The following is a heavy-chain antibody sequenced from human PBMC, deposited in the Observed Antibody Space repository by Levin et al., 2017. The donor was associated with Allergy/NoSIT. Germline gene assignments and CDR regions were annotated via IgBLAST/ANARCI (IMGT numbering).Heavy chain of an antibody. J-gene: IGHJ1*01. V-gene: IGHV4-39*01. CDR1: GGSISSTSYY. CDR2: IYYSGST. CDR3: ARHPTGVGPKVYCQH. Sequence: SETLSLTCSVSGGSISSTSYYWGWIRQPPGKGLEWIGSIYYSGSTYYNPSLKSRVTISVDASKNQFSLKLSSVTAADTAVYYCARHPTGVGPKVYCQHWGKGTLVTVSS. D-gene: IGHD1-14*01.